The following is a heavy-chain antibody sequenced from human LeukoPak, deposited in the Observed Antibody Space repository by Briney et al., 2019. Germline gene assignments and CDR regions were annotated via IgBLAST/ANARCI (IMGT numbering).Heavy chain of an antibody. CDR1: GGSISSGGYY. CDR3: ARHSGLRSPFDP. D-gene: IGHD3-3*01. Sequence: SQTPSLTCTVSGGSISSGGYYWSWIRQHPGKGLEWIGYIYYSGSTYYNPSLKSRVTISVDTSKNQLSLKLTSATAADTSVYYCARHSGLRSPFDPWGQGTLVTVSS. CDR2: IYYSGST. J-gene: IGHJ5*02. V-gene: IGHV4-31*03.